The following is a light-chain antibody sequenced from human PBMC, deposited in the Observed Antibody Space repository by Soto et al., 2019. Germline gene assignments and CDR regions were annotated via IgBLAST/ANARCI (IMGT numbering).Light chain of an antibody. J-gene: IGKJ4*01. CDR2: DAS. CDR1: QSVDNF. CDR3: QQRSNWPPLT. V-gene: IGKV3-11*01. Sequence: EIVLTQSPATLSLSPGERASLSCRASQSVDNFLAWYQQRPGQAPRLLIYDASKRAIGIPARFSGSGSGTDFTLTISSLEPEDFAVYYCQQRSNWPPLTFGGGTKVEIK.